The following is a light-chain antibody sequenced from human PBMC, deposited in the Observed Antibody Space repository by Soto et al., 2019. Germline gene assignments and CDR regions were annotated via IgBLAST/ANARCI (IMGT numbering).Light chain of an antibody. V-gene: IGLV2-14*03. J-gene: IGLJ3*02. CDR1: SSDIGGYNF. CDR2: DVT. Sequence: QSALTQPASVSGSPGQSITISCTGTSSDIGGYNFVSWYQQHPGKAPKLLIYDVTNRPPGLSDRFSGSKSGNTASLTISGLQAEDEANYYCSSFTTSSPLVFGGGTKLTVL. CDR3: SSFTTSSPLV.